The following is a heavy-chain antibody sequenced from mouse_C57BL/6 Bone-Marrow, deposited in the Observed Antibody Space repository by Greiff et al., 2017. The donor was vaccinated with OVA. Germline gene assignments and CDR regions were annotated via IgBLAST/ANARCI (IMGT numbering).Heavy chain of an antibody. Sequence: EVKVVESGGGLVQPGGSMTLSCAASGFTFSDARMDWVRQSPEQGLEWIAKIRNKANNNATYYAESVKGKFTISRDDSKSSVYMQMNSLRAEDTGIYYCTGYEYFDYWGQGTTLTVSS. D-gene: IGHD2-14*01. CDR1: GFTFSDAR. CDR3: TGYEYFDY. J-gene: IGHJ2*01. V-gene: IGHV6-6*01. CDR2: IRNKANNNAT.